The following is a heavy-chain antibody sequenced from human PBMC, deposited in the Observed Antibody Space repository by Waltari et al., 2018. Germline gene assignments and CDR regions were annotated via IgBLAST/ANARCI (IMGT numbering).Heavy chain of an antibody. CDR2: ISSSGSTI. Sequence: EVQLVESGGGLVQHGGSLRLACAASGFTFSSYEMNWARQAPGKGLEWVSYISSSGSTIYYADSVKGRFTISRDNAKNSLYLQMNSLRAEDTAVYYCARDFTAVYGMDVWGQGTTVTVSS. V-gene: IGHV3-48*03. J-gene: IGHJ6*02. CDR3: ARDFTAVYGMDV. CDR1: GFTFSSYE. D-gene: IGHD3-16*01.